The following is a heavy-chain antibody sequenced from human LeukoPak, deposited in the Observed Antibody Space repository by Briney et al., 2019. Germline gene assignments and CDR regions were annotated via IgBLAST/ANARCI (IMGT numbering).Heavy chain of an antibody. J-gene: IGHJ6*02. CDR1: GFTVSSNY. CDR2: IYSGGST. V-gene: IGHV3-53*01. D-gene: IGHD2-15*01. Sequence: GESLKISCAASGFTVSSNYMSWVRQAPGKGLEWVSVIYSGGSTYYADSVKGRFTISRDNSKNTLYLQMNSLRAEDTAVYYCARDRRVVAATYYYYYGMDVWGQGTTVTVSS. CDR3: ARDRRVVAATYYYYYGMDV.